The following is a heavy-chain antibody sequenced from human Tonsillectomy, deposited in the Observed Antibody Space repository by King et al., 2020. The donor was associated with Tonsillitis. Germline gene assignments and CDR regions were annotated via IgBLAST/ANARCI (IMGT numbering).Heavy chain of an antibody. Sequence: VQLQESGPGLVTPSETLSLICTVSGDSISSQYCGWIRQSPGKGLEWIGYIHYSDSPDYNPSLKSRVTMSSDTSKNHFSLKLNSVTAADTAMYYCVIGYGWQIDYWGQGILVTVSS. CDR2: IHYSDSP. CDR1: GDSISSQY. V-gene: IGHV4-59*11. CDR3: VIGYGWQIDY. J-gene: IGHJ4*02. D-gene: IGHD2-2*03.